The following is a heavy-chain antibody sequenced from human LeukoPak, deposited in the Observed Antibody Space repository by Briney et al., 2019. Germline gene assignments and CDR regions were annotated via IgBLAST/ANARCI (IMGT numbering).Heavy chain of an antibody. CDR1: SGSISTHP. V-gene: IGHV4-59*11. J-gene: IGHJ3*02. Sequence: SQTLSLTSTVASGSISTHPWSWIRQPPGKGLEWVGYVYYTGTSIANPSLKSRVTMSLDRSKNQFSLKLTSVTAADTAIYYCARDLEDCSTGLCYRSFDIWGQGTLGTVSS. CDR2: VYYTGTS. CDR3: ARDLEDCSTGLCYRSFDI. D-gene: IGHD2-8*01.